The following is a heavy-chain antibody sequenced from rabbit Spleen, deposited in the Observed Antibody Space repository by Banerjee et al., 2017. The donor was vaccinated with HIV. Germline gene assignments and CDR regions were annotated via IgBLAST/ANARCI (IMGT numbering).Heavy chain of an antibody. CDR3: ARDGAGGSYFAL. Sequence: QSLEESGGDLVQPEGSLTLTCTASGFSFSGSYHMCWVRQAPGKGLEWIGYIDPLFGITYYANWVNGRFSISRENAQNTVFLQMTSLTAADTATYFCARDGAGGSYFALWGQGTLVTVS. J-gene: IGHJ4*01. V-gene: IGHV1S40*01. CDR1: GFSFSGSYH. CDR2: IDPLFGIT. D-gene: IGHD8-1*01.